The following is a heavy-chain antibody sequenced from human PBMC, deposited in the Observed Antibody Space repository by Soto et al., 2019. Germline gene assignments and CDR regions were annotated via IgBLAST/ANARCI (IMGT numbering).Heavy chain of an antibody. CDR3: ASTPLYYYDSSGMHSLGY. CDR2: IYYSGST. D-gene: IGHD3-22*01. V-gene: IGHV4-31*03. J-gene: IGHJ4*02. CDR1: GGSISSGGYY. Sequence: NPSETLSLTCTVSGGSISSGGYYWSWIRQHPGKGLEWIGYIYYSGSTYYNPSLKSRVTISVDTSKNQFSLKLSSVTAADTAVYYCASTPLYYYDSSGMHSLGYWGQGTLVTVSS.